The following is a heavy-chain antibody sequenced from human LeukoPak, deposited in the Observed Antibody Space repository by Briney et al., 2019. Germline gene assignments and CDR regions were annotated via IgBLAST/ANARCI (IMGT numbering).Heavy chain of an antibody. J-gene: IGHJ5*02. CDR1: GGTFNNSA. CDR2: TMPLFGTA. CDR3: ARDVHGDYGSGWFDP. V-gene: IGHV1-69*05. Sequence: SVKVSCKTSGGTFNNSAISWVRQAPGQGLEWLGGTMPLFGTAGYAQKFQGRVTITKDESTRTVYLELTSLTSDDTAVYYCARDVHGDYGSGWFDPCGQGTLVSVSS. D-gene: IGHD4-17*01.